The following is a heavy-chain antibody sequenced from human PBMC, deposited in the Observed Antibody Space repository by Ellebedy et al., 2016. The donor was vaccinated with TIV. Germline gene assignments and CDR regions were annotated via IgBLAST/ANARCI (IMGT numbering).Heavy chain of an antibody. CDR2: IIPILGIA. Sequence: AASVKVSCKASGYTFTSYAISWVRQAPGQGLEWMGRIIPILGIANYAQKFQGRVTITADKSTSTAYMELSSLRSADTAVYYCARVVWQQPVSYAFDFWGQGTMVTVSS. J-gene: IGHJ3*01. D-gene: IGHD6-13*01. CDR3: ARVVWQQPVSYAFDF. CDR1: GYTFTSYA. V-gene: IGHV1-69*04.